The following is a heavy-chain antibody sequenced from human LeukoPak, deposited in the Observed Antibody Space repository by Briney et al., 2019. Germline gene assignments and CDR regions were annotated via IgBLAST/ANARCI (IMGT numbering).Heavy chain of an antibody. CDR3: ARDPSDPDYDILTGYGNLDY. J-gene: IGHJ4*02. CDR2: ISYDGSNK. V-gene: IGHV3-30-3*01. CDR1: GFTFSSYA. Sequence: GGSLRLSCAASGFTFSSYAMHWVRQAPGKGLEWVAVISYDGSNKYYADSVKGRFTISRDNSKNTLYLQMNSLRAEDTAVYYCARDPSDPDYDILTGYGNLDYWGQGTLVTVSS. D-gene: IGHD3-9*01.